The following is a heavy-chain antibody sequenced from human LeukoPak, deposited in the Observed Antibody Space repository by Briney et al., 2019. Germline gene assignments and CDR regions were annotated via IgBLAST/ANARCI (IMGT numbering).Heavy chain of an antibody. V-gene: IGHV3-30*02. D-gene: IGHD6-13*01. CDR2: IRYDGSNK. Sequence: GGSLRLSCAASGFTFSSYGMHWVRQAPGKGLDWVAFIRYDGSNKYYADSVKGRFTISRDNSKNTLYLQMNSLRAEDTAVYYCAKVTAGTGAQYYYYYMDVWGKGTTVTVSS. CDR1: GFTFSSYG. J-gene: IGHJ6*03. CDR3: AKVTAGTGAQYYYYYMDV.